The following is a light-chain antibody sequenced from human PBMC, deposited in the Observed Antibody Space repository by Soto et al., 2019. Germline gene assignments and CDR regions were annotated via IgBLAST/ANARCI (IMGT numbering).Light chain of an antibody. CDR2: GAS. J-gene: IGKJ5*01. V-gene: IGKV3D-15*01. CDR1: QYINTR. Sequence: IVLTQSPATLSWLPFDIATLSFRASQYINTRLAWYQHRPGQAPRLLIYGASSRATGIPDRFSGSGSGTEFTLTTSSLQPEDFATYYCQQHGQWPITFGQGTLLEIK. CDR3: QQHGQWPIT.